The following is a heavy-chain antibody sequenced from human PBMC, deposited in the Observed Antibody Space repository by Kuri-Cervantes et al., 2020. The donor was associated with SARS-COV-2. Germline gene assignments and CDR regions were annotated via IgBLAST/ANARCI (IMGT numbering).Heavy chain of an antibody. D-gene: IGHD2-2*01. Sequence: AGSLTLSCTVSGGSISSYYWSWIRQPPGKGLEWIGYIYYSGSTNYNPSLKSTVTISVDTSKNQFSLKLSSVTAADTALYYCGRGPAAIISPYIDYWGQGTLVTVSS. CDR1: GGSISSYY. J-gene: IGHJ4*02. CDR3: GRGPAAIISPYIDY. V-gene: IGHV4-59*12. CDR2: IYYSGST.